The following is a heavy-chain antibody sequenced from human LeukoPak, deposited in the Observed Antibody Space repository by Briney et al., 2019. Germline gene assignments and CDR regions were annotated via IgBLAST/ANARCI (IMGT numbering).Heavy chain of an antibody. J-gene: IGHJ4*02. CDR2: VADDGRDK. CDR1: GFTFSRYA. D-gene: IGHD2-2*01. CDR3: AKDREIGPARYYFDS. V-gene: IGHV3-30*04. Sequence: GGSLRLSCAASGFTFSRYAMHWVRQAPGKGLEWVAVVADDGRDKHHADSVKGRFSISRDNPKNTLYLQMSGLRVEDTAVYYCAKDREIGPARYYFDSWGQGTLVTVSS.